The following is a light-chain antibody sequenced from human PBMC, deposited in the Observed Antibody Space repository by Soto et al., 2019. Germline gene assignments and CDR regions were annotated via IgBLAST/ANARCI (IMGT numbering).Light chain of an antibody. CDR1: QSISSW. V-gene: IGKV1-5*01. CDR3: QQYNSYAVT. Sequence: DIQMTHSPSTLSASVGDRVTITCRASQSISSWLAWYQQKPGKAPKLLIYDASSLESGVPSRFSGSGSGTEFTLTISSLQPDDFATYYCQQYNSYAVTFGQGTKV. J-gene: IGKJ1*01. CDR2: DAS.